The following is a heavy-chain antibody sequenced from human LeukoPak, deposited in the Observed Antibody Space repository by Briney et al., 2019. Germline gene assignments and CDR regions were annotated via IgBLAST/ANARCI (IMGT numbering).Heavy chain of an antibody. CDR3: AKDFWRHSYGPIDY. Sequence: GGSLRLSCAASGFTFSNYGMHWVRQAPGKGLEWVAFIRYDGSNKNYADSVKGRFTISRDNSKNTVYLEVNSLRVEDTAVYYCAKDFWRHSYGPIDYWGQGTLVTVSS. CDR1: GFTFSNYG. CDR2: IRYDGSNK. V-gene: IGHV3-30*02. D-gene: IGHD5-18*01. J-gene: IGHJ4*02.